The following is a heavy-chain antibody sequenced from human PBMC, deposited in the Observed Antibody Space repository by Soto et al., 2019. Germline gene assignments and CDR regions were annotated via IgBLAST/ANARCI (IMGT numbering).Heavy chain of an antibody. J-gene: IGHJ3*02. CDR2: IDTSSSTT. CDR3: ARDKLNGDPREAFDI. CDR1: GFIFSAYS. V-gene: IGHV3-48*02. Sequence: EVQLVESGGGLVQPGGSLRLSCVASGFIFSAYSMSWVRQAPGKGLEWVSYIDTSSSTTHYADSVEGRFTISRDNAENSLYLQMSSLRDEDTAVYYCARDKLNGDPREAFDIWGHGTMVTVSS. D-gene: IGHD7-27*01.